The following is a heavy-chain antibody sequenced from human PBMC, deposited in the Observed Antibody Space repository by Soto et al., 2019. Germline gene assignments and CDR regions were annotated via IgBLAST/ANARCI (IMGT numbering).Heavy chain of an antibody. V-gene: IGHV3-23*01. Sequence: AMSWVRQAPGKGLEWVSAISGSGGSTYYADSVKGRFTISRDNSKNTLYLQMNSLRAEDTAVYYCAKDAYSSGWYGSYFDYWGQGTLVTVSS. CDR3: AKDAYSSGWYGSYFDY. CDR2: ISGSGGST. D-gene: IGHD6-19*01. CDR1: A. J-gene: IGHJ4*02.